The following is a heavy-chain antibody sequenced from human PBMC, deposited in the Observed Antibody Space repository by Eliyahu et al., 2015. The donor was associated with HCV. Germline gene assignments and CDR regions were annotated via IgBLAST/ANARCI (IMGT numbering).Heavy chain of an antibody. Sequence: EVQLVESGGGLVQPGXSLRLSCTGFGXTFGDFALSWVRQAPGKGXEWIGLIRIQNYXGTTEYAASVKGRFTISRDDSKNIAYLQMDSLKTEDTAVYFCARTFGDYSRGFFDYWGQGTLVTASS. J-gene: IGHJ4*02. D-gene: IGHD3-10*01. CDR3: ARTFGDYSRGFFDY. V-gene: IGHV3-49*04. CDR2: IRIQNYXGTT. CDR1: GXTFGDFA.